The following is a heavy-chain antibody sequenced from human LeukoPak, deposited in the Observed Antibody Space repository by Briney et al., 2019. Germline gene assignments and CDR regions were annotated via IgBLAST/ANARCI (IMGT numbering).Heavy chain of an antibody. V-gene: IGHV1-18*01. CDR2: ISAYNGNT. Sequence: ASVKVSCKASGYTFTSYGISWVRQAPGQGLEWMGWISAYNGNTNYAQKLQGRVTMTTDTSTSTAYMELRSLRSDDTAVCYCARARFREFDFDYWGQGTLVTVSS. CDR3: ARARFREFDFDY. D-gene: IGHD3-10*01. CDR1: GYTFTSYG. J-gene: IGHJ4*02.